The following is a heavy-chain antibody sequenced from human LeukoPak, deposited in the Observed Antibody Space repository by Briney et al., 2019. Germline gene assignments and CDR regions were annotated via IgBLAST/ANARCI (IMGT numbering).Heavy chain of an antibody. CDR1: GYTFTGYY. Sequence: ASVKVSCKASGYTFTGYYMHWVRQAPGQGLEWMGWINPNSGGTNYAQKFQGRVTMTRDTSISTAYMELSRLRSDDTAVYYCARDKDYVWGSSYYYYYYMDVWGKGTTVTVSS. D-gene: IGHD3-16*01. V-gene: IGHV1-2*02. J-gene: IGHJ6*03. CDR3: ARDKDYVWGSSYYYYYYMDV. CDR2: INPNSGGT.